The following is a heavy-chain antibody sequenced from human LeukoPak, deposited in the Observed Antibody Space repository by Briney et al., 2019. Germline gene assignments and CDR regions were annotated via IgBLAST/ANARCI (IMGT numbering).Heavy chain of an antibody. D-gene: IGHD5-18*01. CDR3: ARVRYSSGYGWYYFDY. CDR2: IYYSWST. Sequence: PSEPLSLTCTVSGRSISSYYWSWIRHPPGKALEWIGYIYYSWSTNYNPSLKSRVTISVDTSKNQFSLKLSSVTAADTAVYYCARVRYSSGYGWYYFDYWGQGTLVTVSS. V-gene: IGHV4-59*01. CDR1: GRSISSYY. J-gene: IGHJ4*02.